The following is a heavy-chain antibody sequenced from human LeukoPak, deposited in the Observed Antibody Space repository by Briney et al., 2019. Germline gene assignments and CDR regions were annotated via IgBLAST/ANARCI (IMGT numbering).Heavy chain of an antibody. Sequence: ASVKVSCKVSGYTLTELSMHWVRQAPGKGLEWTGGFDPEDGETIYAQKFQGRVTMTEDTSTDTAYMELSSLRSEDTAVYYCATGVLELQRLPRNDYWGQGTLVTVSS. CDR3: ATGVLELQRLPRNDY. D-gene: IGHD1-7*01. CDR1: GYTLTELS. V-gene: IGHV1-24*01. J-gene: IGHJ4*02. CDR2: FDPEDGET.